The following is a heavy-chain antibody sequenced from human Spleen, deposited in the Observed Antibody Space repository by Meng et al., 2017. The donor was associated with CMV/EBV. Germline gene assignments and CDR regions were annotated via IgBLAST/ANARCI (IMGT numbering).Heavy chain of an antibody. D-gene: IGHD3-16*01. J-gene: IGHJ5*02. CDR2: LHHSGDT. CDR3: ARLLRGYDSVGWFDP. Sequence: SETLSLTCTVSGGSVSSGSYYWSWIRQPPGKGLEWIGYLHHSGDTSYNPSLKSRVTMSRDTSKNQFSLRLRSVTAADTAVYFCARLLRGYDSVGWFDPWGQGTLVTVSS. V-gene: IGHV4-61*01. CDR1: GGSVSSGSYY.